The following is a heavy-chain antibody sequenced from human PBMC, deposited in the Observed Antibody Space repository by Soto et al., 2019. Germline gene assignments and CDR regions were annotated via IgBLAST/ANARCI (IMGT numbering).Heavy chain of an antibody. D-gene: IGHD3-22*01. V-gene: IGHV3-15*07. CDR2: IKSKTDGGTT. J-gene: IGHJ4*02. CDR3: TTDPVTMIVVVPSSG. CDR1: GFIFSDAW. Sequence: GGSLRLSCAASGFIFSDAWLNWVRQAPGKGLEWVGRIKSKTDGGTTDYAAPVKGRFTISRDDSKNTLYLQMNSLKTEDTAVYYCTTDPVTMIVVVPSSGWGQGTLVTVSS.